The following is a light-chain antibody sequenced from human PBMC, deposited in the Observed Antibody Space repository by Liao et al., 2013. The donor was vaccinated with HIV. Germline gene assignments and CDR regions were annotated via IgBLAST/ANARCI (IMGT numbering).Light chain of an antibody. CDR3: QVWDSSSDHYF. CDR1: NIGSKS. V-gene: IGLV3-21*04. Sequence: SYELTQPPSVSSGPRKDRPRITCGGNNIGSKSVHWYQQQPGQAPVVVIYYNNDRPSGIPERFSGSNSANTATLTISRVEAGDEADYYCQVWDSSSDHYFFGTGTKVTVL. CDR2: YNN. J-gene: IGLJ1*01.